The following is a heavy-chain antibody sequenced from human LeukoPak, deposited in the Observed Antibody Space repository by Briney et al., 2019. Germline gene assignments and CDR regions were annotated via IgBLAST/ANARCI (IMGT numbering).Heavy chain of an antibody. CDR2: IYYSGST. J-gene: IGHJ5*02. D-gene: IGHD3-10*01. V-gene: IGHV4-61*01. Sequence: SETLSLTCTVSGVSVSSGSYYWSWIRQPPGKGLEWIGYIYYSGSTNYNPSLKSRVTISVDTSKNQFSLKLSSVTAADTAVYYCARDRWFGPFDPWGQGTLVTVSS. CDR3: ARDRWFGPFDP. CDR1: GVSVSSGSYY.